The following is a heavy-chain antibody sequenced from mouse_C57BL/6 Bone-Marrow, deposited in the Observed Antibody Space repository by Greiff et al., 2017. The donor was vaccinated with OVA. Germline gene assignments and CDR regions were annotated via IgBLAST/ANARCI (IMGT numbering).Heavy chain of an antibody. CDR3: VRERGYYSNYVRAMDY. CDR2: ISDGGSYT. D-gene: IGHD2-5*01. CDR1: GFTFSSYA. J-gene: IGHJ4*01. Sequence: DVQLQESGGGLVKPGGSLKLSCAASGFTFSSYAMSWVRQTPEKRLEWVATISDGGSYTYYPDNVKGRFTISRDNAKNNLYLQMSHLKSEDTAMYYCVRERGYYSNYVRAMDYWGQGTSVTVSS. V-gene: IGHV5-4*01.